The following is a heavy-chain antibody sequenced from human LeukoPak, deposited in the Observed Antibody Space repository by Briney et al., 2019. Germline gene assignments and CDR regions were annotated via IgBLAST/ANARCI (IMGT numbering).Heavy chain of an antibody. D-gene: IGHD6-13*01. CDR2: IIPIFGTA. CDR3: ARELHLVAAAYNY. Sequence: GASVKVSCKASGGTFSSYAISWVRQAPGQGLEWMGGIIPIFGTANYAQKFQGRVTITADKSTSTAYMELSSLRSEDTAVYYCARELHLVAAAYNYWGQGTLVTVSS. J-gene: IGHJ4*02. CDR1: GGTFSSYA. V-gene: IGHV1-69*06.